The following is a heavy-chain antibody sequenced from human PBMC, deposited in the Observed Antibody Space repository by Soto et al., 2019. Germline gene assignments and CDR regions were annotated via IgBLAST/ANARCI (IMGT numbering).Heavy chain of an antibody. CDR3: AHIVVAGLGYYFDY. CDR1: GFSLSSTRMA. Sequence: SGPTLVNPTQTLTLTCTFSGFSLSSTRMAVVWIRQPPGKALEWLAPIYWDDDKRYSPFLKSRLTITKDTSKNQVVLTMSNMDPVDTARYYCAHIVVAGLGYYFDYWGQ. J-gene: IGHJ4*02. CDR2: IYWDDDK. D-gene: IGHD6-19*01. V-gene: IGHV2-5*02.